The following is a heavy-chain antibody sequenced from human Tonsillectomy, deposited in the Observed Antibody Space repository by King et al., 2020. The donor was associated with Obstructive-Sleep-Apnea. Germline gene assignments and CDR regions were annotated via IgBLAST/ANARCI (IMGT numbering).Heavy chain of an antibody. J-gene: IGHJ3*01. CDR1: GGSISRSNYY. D-gene: IGHD2-21*02. CDR3: ARPAYCGGDCYSFGAFDV. Sequence: QLQESGPGLVKPSETLSLTCTVSGGSISRSNYYWGWIRQPPGKGLEWIASIHYSGSTYYSPSLKSRVTISVDTSKNQFSLKLSSVTAADTAVYYCARPAYCGGDCYSFGAFDVWGQGTMVTVSS. V-gene: IGHV4-39*07. CDR2: IHYSGST.